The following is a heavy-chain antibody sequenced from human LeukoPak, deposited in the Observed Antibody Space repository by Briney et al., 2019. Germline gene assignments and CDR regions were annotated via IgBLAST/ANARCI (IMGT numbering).Heavy chain of an antibody. V-gene: IGHV3-33*01. Sequence: GRSLRLSCAASGFTFSSYGMHWVRQAPGKGLEWVAVIWYDGSNRYYADSVKGRFTISRDNSKNTLYLQMNSLRAEDTAVYYCARGDYYGSRGDYWGQGTLVTVSS. J-gene: IGHJ4*02. D-gene: IGHD3-10*01. CDR2: IWYDGSNR. CDR3: ARGDYYGSRGDY. CDR1: GFTFSSYG.